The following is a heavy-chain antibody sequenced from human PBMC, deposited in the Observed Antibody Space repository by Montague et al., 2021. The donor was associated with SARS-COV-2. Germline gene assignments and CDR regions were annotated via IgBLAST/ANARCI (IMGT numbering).Heavy chain of an antibody. J-gene: IGHJ4*02. D-gene: IGHD3-9*01. CDR2: IDWXXXK. CDR1: GFSLSTSGMC. Sequence: PALVKPTQTLTLTCTFSGFSLSTSGMCVSWIRQPPGKAREWLALIDWXXXKYYSTSLKTRLTISKDTSKNQVVLTMTNMDPVDTVTYYCARIPYDILTGYYSGFDYWGRGTLVTVSS. V-gene: IGHV2-70*01. CDR3: ARIPYDILTGYYSGFDY.